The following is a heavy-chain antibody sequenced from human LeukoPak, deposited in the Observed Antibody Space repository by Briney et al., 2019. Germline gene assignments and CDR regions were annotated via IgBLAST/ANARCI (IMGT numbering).Heavy chain of an antibody. CDR2: INNDGSST. V-gene: IGHV3-74*01. J-gene: IGHJ4*02. Sequence: GRSLRLSCAASGFTFSSYWMHWVRQAPGKGLVWVSRINNDGSSTSYADSVKGRFTISRDNAKNTLYLQMNSLRAEDTAVYYCAREVSGSSYFDYWGQGTLVTVSS. CDR3: AREVSGSSYFDY. CDR1: GFTFSSYW. D-gene: IGHD1-26*01.